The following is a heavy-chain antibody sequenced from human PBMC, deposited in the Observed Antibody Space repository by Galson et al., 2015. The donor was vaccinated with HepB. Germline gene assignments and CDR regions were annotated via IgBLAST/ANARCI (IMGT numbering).Heavy chain of an antibody. CDR3: ARDGDYDYVWGSYPIGGGAFDI. V-gene: IGHV1-46*01. CDR1: GYTFTSYY. CDR2: INPSGGST. D-gene: IGHD3-16*02. J-gene: IGHJ3*02. Sequence: SVKVSCKAPGYTFTSYYMHWVRQAPGQGLEWMGIINPSGGSTSYAQKFQGRVTMTRDTSTSTVYMELSSLRSEDTAVYYCARDGDYDYVWGSYPIGGGAFDIWGQGTMVTVSS.